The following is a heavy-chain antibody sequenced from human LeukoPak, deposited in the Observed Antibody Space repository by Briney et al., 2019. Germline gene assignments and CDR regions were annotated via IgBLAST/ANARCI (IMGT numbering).Heavy chain of an antibody. CDR3: ARHPPPHYYYSSTFDY. Sequence: SETLSLTCTVAGGSISSSSDDWGRIRERGGKGLEWIGSFYSSSSPSYNPSLTSPVTISVDPSTNQFSLKLSSVTAADTAVYYCARHPPPHYYYSSTFDYWGQGTLVTVSS. J-gene: IGHJ4*02. D-gene: IGHD3-22*01. CDR1: GGSISSSSDD. V-gene: IGHV4-39*01. CDR2: FYSSSSP.